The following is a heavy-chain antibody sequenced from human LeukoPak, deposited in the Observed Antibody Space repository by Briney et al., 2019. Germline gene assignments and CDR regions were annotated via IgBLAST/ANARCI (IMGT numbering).Heavy chain of an antibody. V-gene: IGHV7-4-1*02. Sequence: ASVKVSCKASGYTFTSYAMNWVRQAPGQGLEWMGWINTNTGNPRYAQGFTGRFVFSLDTSVSTAYLQISGLEAEDTAVYYCARDRTDYYDSTGYPNCFDPWGQGTLVTVSS. D-gene: IGHD3-22*01. CDR3: ARDRTDYYDSTGYPNCFDP. CDR2: INTNTGNP. J-gene: IGHJ5*02. CDR1: GYTFTSYA.